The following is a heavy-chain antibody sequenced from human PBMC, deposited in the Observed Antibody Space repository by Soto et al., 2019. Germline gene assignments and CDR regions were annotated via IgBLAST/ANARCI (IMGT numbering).Heavy chain of an antibody. CDR1: GYTFTSYA. J-gene: IGHJ4*02. V-gene: IGHV1-3*01. CDR3: ARGPGGPDGPGDY. Sequence: QVQLVQSGAEVKKPGASVKVSCKASGYTFTSYAMHWVRQAPGQRLEWMGWINAGNGNTKYSQKFQGRVTITRDTSASTAYRELSGLRSEDTAVYYCARGPGGPDGPGDYWGQGTLVTVSS. D-gene: IGHD2-15*01. CDR2: INAGNGNT.